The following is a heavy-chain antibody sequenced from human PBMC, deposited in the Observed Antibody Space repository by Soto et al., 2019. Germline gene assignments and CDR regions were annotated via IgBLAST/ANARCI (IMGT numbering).Heavy chain of an antibody. CDR3: HGYGY. V-gene: IGHV3-53*01. CDR1: GFTVRANY. CDR2: IYSCVTX. D-gene: IGHD5-12*01. Sequence: VGSLRLSCAVSGFTVRANYMSWVRQAPGNGVEWVSVIYSCVTXXXSXXXEXXXXXXXYIXXSTXXXQXXXLRAEDTAVYYCHGYGYWGQGTLVTVSS. J-gene: IGHJ4*02.